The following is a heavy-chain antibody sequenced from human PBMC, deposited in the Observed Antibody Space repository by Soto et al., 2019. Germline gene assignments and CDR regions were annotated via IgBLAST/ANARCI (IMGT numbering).Heavy chain of an antibody. CDR2: INHSGST. V-gene: IGHV4-39*07. J-gene: IGHJ6*02. CDR1: GGSISSSSYY. CDR3: ARGVWGGTYNGPVYYYGMDV. D-gene: IGHD3-16*01. Sequence: AETLSLTCTVTGGSISSSSYYWSWIRQPPRKGLEWIGQINHSGSTNYNPSLKRRVTISVDTSKNQFSLKLSSVTAADTAVYYCARGVWGGTYNGPVYYYGMDVWGQGTTVTVSS.